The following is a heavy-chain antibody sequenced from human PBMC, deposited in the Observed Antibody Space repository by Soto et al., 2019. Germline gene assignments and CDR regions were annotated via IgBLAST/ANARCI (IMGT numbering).Heavy chain of an antibody. V-gene: IGHV1-46*01. CDR3: ARDGLDYDSSGSTQNAFDI. J-gene: IGHJ3*02. D-gene: IGHD3-22*01. CDR1: GYTFTSYY. CDR2: INPSGGST. Sequence: ASVKVSCKASGYTFTSYYMHWVRQAPGQGLEWMGIINPSGGSTSYAQKLQGRVTMTRDTSTSTVYMELSSLRPEDTAVYYCARDGLDYDSSGSTQNAFDIWGQGTMVTVSS.